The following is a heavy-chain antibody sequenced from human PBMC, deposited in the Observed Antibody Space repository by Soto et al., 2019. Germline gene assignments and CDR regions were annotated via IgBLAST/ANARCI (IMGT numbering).Heavy chain of an antibody. Sequence: SETLSLTCTVSGGSISSSSYYWGWIRQPPGKGLEWIGSIYYSGSTYYNPSLKSRVTISVDTSKNQFSLKLSSVTAADTAVYYCAVPDILTGYHRDAFDIWGQGTMVTVSS. V-gene: IGHV4-39*01. CDR2: IYYSGST. CDR3: AVPDILTGYHRDAFDI. D-gene: IGHD3-9*01. J-gene: IGHJ3*02. CDR1: GGSISSSSYY.